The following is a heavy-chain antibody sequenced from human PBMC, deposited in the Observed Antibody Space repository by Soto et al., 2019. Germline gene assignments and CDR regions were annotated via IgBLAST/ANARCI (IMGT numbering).Heavy chain of an antibody. CDR1: GLTFSSYG. J-gene: IGHJ4*02. D-gene: IGHD3-22*01. CDR2: ISYDGSNK. Sequence: GGSLRLSCAASGLTFSSYGMHWVRQAPGKGLEWVAVISYDGSNKYYADSVKGRFTISRDNSKNTLYLQMNSLRAEDTAVYYCARDSYYDSSGYYEYFDYWGQGTLVTVSS. CDR3: ARDSYYDSSGYYEYFDY. V-gene: IGHV3-30*03.